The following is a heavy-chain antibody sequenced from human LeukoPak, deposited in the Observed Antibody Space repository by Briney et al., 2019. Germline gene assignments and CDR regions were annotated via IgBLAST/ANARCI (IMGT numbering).Heavy chain of an antibody. CDR2: IYYSGST. D-gene: IGHD6-13*01. V-gene: IGHV4-61*01. Sequence: SETLSLTCTVSGGSVSSGSYYWSWIRQPPGKGLEWIGYIYYSGSTNYNPSLKSRVTISVDTSKNQFSLRLSSVTAADTAVYYCASTPAGGSSWDYWGQGTLVTVSS. CDR3: ASTPAGGSSWDY. CDR1: GGSVSSGSYY. J-gene: IGHJ4*02.